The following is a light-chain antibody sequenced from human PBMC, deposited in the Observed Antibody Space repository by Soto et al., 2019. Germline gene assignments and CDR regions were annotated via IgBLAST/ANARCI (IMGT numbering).Light chain of an antibody. V-gene: IGKV1-39*01. CDR1: QGINSY. J-gene: IGKJ4*01. CDR2: AAS. Sequence: DIQMTQSPSSLSASVGDTVTITCRASQGINSYLNWFQQKPGEAPRLLIYAASSLQSGVPSRFSGSGSGTDYTLTITSLQPEDFATYYCQQSYSRPPLTFGAGTKVEI. CDR3: QQSYSRPPLT.